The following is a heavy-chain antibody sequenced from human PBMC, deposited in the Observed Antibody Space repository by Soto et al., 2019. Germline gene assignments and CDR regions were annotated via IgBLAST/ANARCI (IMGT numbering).Heavy chain of an antibody. D-gene: IGHD6-19*01. V-gene: IGHV4-59*01. CDR3: ARGRHWLDY. Sequence: PATLYLTSTVSGGSLRAYYWSWIRQPPGKGLEWIGYIYYTGSTNYNPSLKSRVTISVDTSKNHFTLILSSVTAADTAVYYCARGRHWLDYWGPGFLVTV. CDR2: IYYTGST. J-gene: IGHJ4*02. CDR1: GGSLRAYY.